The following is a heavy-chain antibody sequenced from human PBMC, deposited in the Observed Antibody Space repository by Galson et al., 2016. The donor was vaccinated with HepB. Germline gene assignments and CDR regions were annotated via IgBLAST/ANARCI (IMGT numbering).Heavy chain of an antibody. CDR2: ISGHNGET. CDR1: GYTFNNYG. D-gene: IGHD6-19*01. Sequence: SVKVSCKASGYTFNNYGINWVRQAPGRGLEWMGWISGHNGETKYPQKLQARVTVTTDTSTSTAYLELRSLRSDDTAVYYCARGEGSGPGYMDVWGKGTTVSVSS. J-gene: IGHJ6*03. CDR3: ARGEGSGPGYMDV. V-gene: IGHV1-18*04.